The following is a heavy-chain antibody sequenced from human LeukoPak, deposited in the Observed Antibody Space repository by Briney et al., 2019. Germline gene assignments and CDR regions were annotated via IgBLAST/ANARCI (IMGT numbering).Heavy chain of an antibody. J-gene: IGHJ4*02. Sequence: GESLKISCKGSGYSFTSYWIGWVRQMPGKGLEWMGIIYPGDSDTRYSPSFQGQVTISADQSISPTYLQWSSLKASNTAMYYCARLDGDVGLGFDYWGQGTLVTVSS. CDR2: IYPGDSDT. D-gene: IGHD4-17*01. CDR1: GYSFTSYW. CDR3: ARLDGDVGLGFDY. V-gene: IGHV5-51*01.